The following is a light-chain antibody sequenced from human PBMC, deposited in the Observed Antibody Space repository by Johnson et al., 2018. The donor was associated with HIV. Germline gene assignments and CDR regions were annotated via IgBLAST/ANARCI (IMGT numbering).Light chain of an antibody. V-gene: IGLV1-51*02. J-gene: IGLJ1*01. Sequence: SVLTQPPSVSAAPGQKVTISCSGSSSNIGNNYVSWYQQLPGTAPKLLIYESNKRPSGIPDRFSGSKSGTSATLGITGPPTGDEADYYCGTWDDSLSALYVFGTGTKVTVL. CDR1: SSNIGNNY. CDR2: ESN. CDR3: GTWDDSLSALYV.